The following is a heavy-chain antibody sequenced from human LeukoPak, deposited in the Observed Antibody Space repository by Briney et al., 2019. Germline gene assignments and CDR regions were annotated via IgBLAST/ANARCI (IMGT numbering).Heavy chain of an antibody. J-gene: IGHJ4*02. CDR2: MNPNSGNT. Sequence: GASVTVSCKASGYTFTSYDINWVRQATGQGLEWMGWMNPNSGNTGYAQKFQGRVTITRNTSISTAYMELSSLRSEDTAVYYCASLYCSSTSCSVYWGQGTLVTVSS. V-gene: IGHV1-8*03. CDR1: GYTFTSYD. D-gene: IGHD2-2*01. CDR3: ASLYCSSTSCSVY.